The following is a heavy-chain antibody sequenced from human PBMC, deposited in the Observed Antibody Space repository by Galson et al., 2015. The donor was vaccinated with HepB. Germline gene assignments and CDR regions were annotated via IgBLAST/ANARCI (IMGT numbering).Heavy chain of an antibody. Sequence: SLRLSCAASGFSVSNKYMSWVRQAPGKGLEWVSVIYNIGSTYYADSVQGRFTISRDNSKNTVYLQMNSLRVEDTAIYYCAKLYYYDSSGHYPFDYWGQGALVTVSA. V-gene: IGHV3-53*01. J-gene: IGHJ4*02. CDR3: AKLYYYDSSGHYPFDY. CDR2: IYNIGST. CDR1: GFSVSNKY. D-gene: IGHD3-22*01.